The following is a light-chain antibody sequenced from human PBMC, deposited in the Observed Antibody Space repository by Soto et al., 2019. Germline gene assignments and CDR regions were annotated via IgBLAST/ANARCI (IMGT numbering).Light chain of an antibody. CDR1: SSNIGAGYD. J-gene: IGLJ2*01. CDR3: QSYDSSLVGVV. V-gene: IGLV1-40*01. Sequence: QPVLTQPPSVSGAPGQRVTISCTGSSSNIGAGYDVHWYQQLPGTAPKLLIYGNSNRPSGVPDRFSGSKSGTSASLAIPGLRAEDEADYYCQSYDSSLVGVVFGGGTKVTVL. CDR2: GNS.